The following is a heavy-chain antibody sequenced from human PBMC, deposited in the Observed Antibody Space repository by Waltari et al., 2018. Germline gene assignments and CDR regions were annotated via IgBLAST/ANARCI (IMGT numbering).Heavy chain of an antibody. V-gene: IGHV4-39*01. CDR1: GGSITSNRPY. J-gene: IGHJ3*01. Sequence: QLQLQESGPGLVKPSETLSLTCAVSGGSITSNRPYWGWNRQPPGQGLGWIGTISYTGATYSSPSLKSRVTISRDTSKNQLSLTLGSVTAADTALYYCATYIGASVGTAAFDVWGQGTMVTVSS. CDR2: ISYTGAT. D-gene: IGHD5-12*01. CDR3: ATYIGASVGTAAFDV.